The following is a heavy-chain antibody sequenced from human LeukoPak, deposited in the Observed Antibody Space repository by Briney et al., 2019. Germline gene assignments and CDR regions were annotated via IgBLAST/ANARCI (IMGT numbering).Heavy chain of an antibody. D-gene: IGHD6-6*01. CDR3: VKESDEYSSSSSDY. CDR1: GFTFSSYA. V-gene: IGHV3-23*01. J-gene: IGHJ4*02. CDR2: ISNSGGRT. Sequence: GGSLRLSCAASGFTFSSYAMSWVRQAPGKGLEWVSSISNSGGRTFYTDSVKGRFTISRDNSKNTLYLQMNSLRAEDTAVYYCVKESDEYSSSSSDYWGQGTLVTVSS.